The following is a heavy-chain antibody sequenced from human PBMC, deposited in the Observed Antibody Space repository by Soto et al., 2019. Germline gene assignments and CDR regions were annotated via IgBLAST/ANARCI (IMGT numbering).Heavy chain of an antibody. V-gene: IGHV1-69*06. J-gene: IGHJ5*02. Sequence: SVKVSCKASGGTFCSYAISWVRQAPGQGLEWMGGIIPIFGTANYAQKFQGRVTITADKSTSTAYMELSSLRSEDTAVYYCASRDTISTEYNWFDPWGQGTLVTVSS. D-gene: IGHD3-3*01. CDR2: IIPIFGTA. CDR1: GGTFCSYA. CDR3: ASRDTISTEYNWFDP.